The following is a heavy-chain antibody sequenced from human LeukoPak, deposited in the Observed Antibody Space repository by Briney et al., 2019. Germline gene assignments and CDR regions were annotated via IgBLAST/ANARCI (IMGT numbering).Heavy chain of an antibody. J-gene: IGHJ3*02. V-gene: IGHV3-53*01. Sequence: GGSLRLSCAASGFAFSSYVMTWVRQAPGKGLEWVSVIYSGDSTYYGDSVKGRFTISRDNSKNTLYLQMNSLRAEDTAVYYCAREDIWGQGTMVTVSS. CDR1: GFAFSSYV. CDR2: IYSGDST. CDR3: AREDI.